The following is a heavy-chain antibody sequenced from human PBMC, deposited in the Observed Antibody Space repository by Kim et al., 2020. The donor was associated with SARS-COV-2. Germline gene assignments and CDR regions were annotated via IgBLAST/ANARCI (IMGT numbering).Heavy chain of an antibody. Sequence: GGSLRLSCAASGFTFSTYAMHWVRQAPGKGPEWVAVISRDGTNIYYADSVRGRFTISRDNSKNTLFLQMASLRPEDTAIYYCAKGVGTGGPNCAWDCYLDAWGQGTLATVSS. CDR3: AKGVGTGGPNCAWDCYLDA. V-gene: IGHV3-30*18. CDR1: GFTFSTYA. J-gene: IGHJ4*02. D-gene: IGHD2-21*01. CDR2: ISRDGTNI.